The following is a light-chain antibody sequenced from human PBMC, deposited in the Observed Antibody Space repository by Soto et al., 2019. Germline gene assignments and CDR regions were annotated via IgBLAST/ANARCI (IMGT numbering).Light chain of an antibody. J-gene: IGLJ2*01. V-gene: IGLV3-21*04. CDR1: NIGSKS. CDR2: YDN. CDR3: QVWDSSSDHVV. Sequence: SYERTQPPSVSLAPGKTARITCGGNNIGSKSVHWYQQKPGQAPVLVIYYDNDRPSGIPERFSGSNSGNTATLTISRVEAGDEAHYYCQVWDSSSDHVVFGGGTKLTVL.